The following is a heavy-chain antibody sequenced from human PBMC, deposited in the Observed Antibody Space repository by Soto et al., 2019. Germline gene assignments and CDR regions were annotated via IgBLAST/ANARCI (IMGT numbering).Heavy chain of an antibody. D-gene: IGHD5-12*01. Sequence: PSETLSLTCSVSGAPISGFYWSWIRQSPGKGLEWIGHIYYSGSTNYNPSLKSRVSISLSTSKNQFSLNLSSVTAADTAVYYCARGRDGYTGVGFDPWAQGILVTVSS. CDR3: ARGRDGYTGVGFDP. J-gene: IGHJ5*02. V-gene: IGHV4-59*01. CDR1: GAPISGFY. CDR2: IYYSGST.